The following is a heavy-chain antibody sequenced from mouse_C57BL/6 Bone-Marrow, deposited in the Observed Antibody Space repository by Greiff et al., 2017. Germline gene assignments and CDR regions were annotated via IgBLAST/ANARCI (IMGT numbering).Heavy chain of an antibody. CDR2: IYPRRGNT. J-gene: IGHJ4*01. CDR1: GYTFTSYG. V-gene: IGHV1-81*01. D-gene: IGHD1-1*01. CDR3: ARRGTTVVADVYAMDY. Sequence: QVQLQQSGAELARPGASVTLSCKASGYTFTSYGISWVKQRTGQGLEWIGEIYPRRGNTYYNEKFKGKATLPADKSSSTAYMELRSLTSEDSAVYFCARRGTTVVADVYAMDYWGQGTSVTVSS.